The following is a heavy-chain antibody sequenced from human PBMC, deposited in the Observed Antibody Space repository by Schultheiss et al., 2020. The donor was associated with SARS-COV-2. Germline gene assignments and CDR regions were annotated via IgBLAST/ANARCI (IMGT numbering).Heavy chain of an antibody. Sequence: GGSLRLSCAASGFTVSSNYMSWVRQAPGKGLEWVSVIYSCGSTYYADSVKGRFTISRDNSKNTLYLQMNSLRAEDTAVYYCARDYDFWSGYYLWGQGTLVTVSS. CDR1: GFTVSSNY. J-gene: IGHJ4*02. CDR3: ARDYDFWSGYYL. V-gene: IGHV3-66*03. D-gene: IGHD3-3*01. CDR2: IYSCGST.